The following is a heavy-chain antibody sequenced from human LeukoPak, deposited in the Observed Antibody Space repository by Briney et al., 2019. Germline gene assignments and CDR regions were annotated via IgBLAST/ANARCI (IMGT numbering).Heavy chain of an antibody. J-gene: IGHJ4*02. CDR1: GFTFSSYA. CDR2: ISGSGDST. CDR3: ATFDGYNSPQGGY. V-gene: IGHV3-23*01. D-gene: IGHD5-24*01. Sequence: GGSLRLSCAASGFTFSSYAMSWVRQVSGKGLEWVSLISGSGDSTYYADSVKGRFTISRDNSKNTLYLQMSSLRVEDTAVYYCATFDGYNSPQGGYWGQGALVTVSS.